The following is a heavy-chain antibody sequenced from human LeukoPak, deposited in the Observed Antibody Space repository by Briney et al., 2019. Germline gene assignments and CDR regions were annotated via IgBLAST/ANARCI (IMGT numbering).Heavy chain of an antibody. D-gene: IGHD6-19*01. CDR3: ARGIDVAGN. Sequence: ASVKVSCKASVYTFTSYDINWVRQATGQAREWMGWMNPNSDNTSYSHKFQDRVTMTRNTAISTAYVELSSLRSDDRAVYYGARGIDVAGNWGQGTLVTVSS. J-gene: IGHJ4*02. V-gene: IGHV1-8*01. CDR2: MNPNSDNT. CDR1: VYTFTSYD.